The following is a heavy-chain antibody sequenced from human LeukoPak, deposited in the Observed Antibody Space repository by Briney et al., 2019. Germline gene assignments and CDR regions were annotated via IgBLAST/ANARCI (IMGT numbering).Heavy chain of an antibody. CDR1: GYTFTSYY. V-gene: IGHV1-46*01. CDR2: INPSGGST. J-gene: IGHJ4*02. D-gene: IGHD2-15*01. CDR3: ARTYLRVVVAAPQYYFDY. Sequence: ASVKVSCKASGYTFTSYYMHWVRQAPGQGLEWMGIINPSGGSTSYAQKFQGRVTMTRDTSTSTVYMELSSLRSEDTAVYYCARTYLRVVVAAPQYYFDYWGQGTLVTVSS.